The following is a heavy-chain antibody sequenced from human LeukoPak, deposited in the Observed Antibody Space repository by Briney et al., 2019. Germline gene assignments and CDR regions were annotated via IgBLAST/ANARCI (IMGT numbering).Heavy chain of an antibody. D-gene: IGHD4-11*01. V-gene: IGHV3-20*04. Sequence: PGGSLRLSCAASGFTFDDYGMSWVRQAPGKGLEWVSGINWNGGSTGYADSVKGRFTISRDNAKNSLYLQMNSLRAEDTALYYCARDGSYSNYPGPPDVWGKGTTVTVSS. CDR3: ARDGSYSNYPGPPDV. J-gene: IGHJ6*04. CDR1: GFTFDDYG. CDR2: INWNGGST.